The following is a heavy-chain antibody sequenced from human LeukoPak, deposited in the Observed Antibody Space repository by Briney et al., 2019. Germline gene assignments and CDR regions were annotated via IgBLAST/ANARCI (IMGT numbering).Heavy chain of an antibody. Sequence: GGSLRLSCAASGFTFSDYYMSWIRQAPGKGLEWVGFIRSKAYGGTTEYAASVKGRFTISRDDSKSIAYLQMNSLKTEDTAVYYCTRNDYWGQGTLVTVSS. V-gene: IGHV3-49*03. J-gene: IGHJ4*02. CDR1: GFTFSDYY. CDR3: TRNDY. CDR2: IRSKAYGGTT.